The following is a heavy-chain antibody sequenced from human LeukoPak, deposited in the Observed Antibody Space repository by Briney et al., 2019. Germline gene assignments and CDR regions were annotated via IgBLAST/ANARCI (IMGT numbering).Heavy chain of an antibody. J-gene: IGHJ4*02. D-gene: IGHD1-26*01. CDR3: AKDVVGGGGSHYFDY. CDR2: IRYDGSNK. V-gene: IGHV3-30*02. Sequence: GGSLRLSCAASGFTFSSYGMHWVRQAPGKGPEWVAFIRYDGSNKYYADSVKGRFTISRDNSKNTLYLQMNSLRAEDTAVYYSAKDVVGGGGSHYFDYWGQGTLVTVSS. CDR1: GFTFSSYG.